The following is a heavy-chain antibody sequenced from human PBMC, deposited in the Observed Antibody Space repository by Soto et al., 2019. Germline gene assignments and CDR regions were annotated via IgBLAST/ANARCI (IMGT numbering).Heavy chain of an antibody. Sequence: GGSLRLSCAASGFTFSSYAMSWVRQAPGKGLEWVSSISGSGGDTYYADSVKGRFTISRDNSKNTLYLQMNSLRAEDTAVYYCANVFRVVDTTGEDFDYWGQGTLVTVSS. CDR2: ISGSGGDT. CDR3: ANVFRVVDTTGEDFDY. J-gene: IGHJ4*02. D-gene: IGHD1-1*01. V-gene: IGHV3-23*01. CDR1: GFTFSSYA.